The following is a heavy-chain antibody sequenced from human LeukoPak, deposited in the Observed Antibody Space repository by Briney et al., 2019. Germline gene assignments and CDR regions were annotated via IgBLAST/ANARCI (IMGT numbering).Heavy chain of an antibody. CDR1: GFTFRSYA. CDR3: ARGLAYNYDSSAYFLDY. Sequence: GRSLRLSCATSGFTFRSYAMHWVRQAPGKGLEWEAVISNDGSNKYYADSVKGRFTISRDNSKNTLYLQMNSLRAEDTAVYYCARGLAYNYDSSAYFLDYWGQGTLVTVSS. D-gene: IGHD3-22*01. V-gene: IGHV3-30*04. J-gene: IGHJ4*02. CDR2: ISNDGSNK.